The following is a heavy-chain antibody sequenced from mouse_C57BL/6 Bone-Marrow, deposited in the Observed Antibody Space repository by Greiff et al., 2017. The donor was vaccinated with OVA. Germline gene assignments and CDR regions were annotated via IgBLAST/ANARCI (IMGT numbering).Heavy chain of an antibody. CDR2: ISSGSSTI. Sequence: DVKLVESGGGLVKPGGSLKLSCAASGFTFSDYGMHWVRQAPEKGLEWVAYISSGSSTIYYADTVKGRFTISRDNAKNNLYLQMSHLKSEDTAMYYCARGGITGPHYWGQGTTLTVSS. CDR1: GFTFSDYG. CDR3: ARGGITGPHY. D-gene: IGHD1-1*01. V-gene: IGHV5-17*03. J-gene: IGHJ2*01.